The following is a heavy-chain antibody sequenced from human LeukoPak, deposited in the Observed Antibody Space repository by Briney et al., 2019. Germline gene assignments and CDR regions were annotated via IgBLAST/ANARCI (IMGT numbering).Heavy chain of an antibody. V-gene: IGHV3-21*01. CDR3: AKDRVVSGRFGEVAS. J-gene: IGHJ5*02. CDR1: GFTFSSYS. D-gene: IGHD3-10*01. CDR2: ISSDNAYI. Sequence: GGSLRLSCAASGFTFSSYSMNWVRQAPGKGLEWVSFISSDNAYIYYADSVKGRFTISRDNARNSLYLQMNSLRAEDTAIYYCAKDRVVSGRFGEVASWGQGTLVTVSS.